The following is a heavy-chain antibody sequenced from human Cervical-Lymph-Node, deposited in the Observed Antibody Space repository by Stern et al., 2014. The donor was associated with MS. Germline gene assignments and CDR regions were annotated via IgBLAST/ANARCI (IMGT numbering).Heavy chain of an antibody. Sequence: QVQLVQSGAEVKKPGSSVKVSCQASGGSFINNVISWVRQAPGQGLEWMGGTIPIFGTALYAQTFRGRVTIPADESTRTAYMELSSLRSDDTAVYFCARAASTTSSYNFWGPGTLVTVSS. CDR3: ARAASTTSSYNF. J-gene: IGHJ4*02. V-gene: IGHV1-69*01. D-gene: IGHD3-10*01. CDR1: GGSFINNV. CDR2: TIPIFGTA.